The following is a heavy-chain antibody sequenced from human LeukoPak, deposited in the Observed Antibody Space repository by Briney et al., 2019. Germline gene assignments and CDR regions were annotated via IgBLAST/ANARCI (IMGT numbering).Heavy chain of an antibody. J-gene: IGHJ4*02. Sequence: ASVKVSCKASGGTLTTYSISWVRQATGQGLEWMGRIIPLLGITNSAQKSQGRFTITADKSTGTAYMALSSLRSDDTAVYYCAREVTTMVRGVTSKSFDSWGQGTLVTVSS. CDR1: GGTLTTYS. V-gene: IGHV1-69*04. CDR2: IIPLLGIT. CDR3: AREVTTMVRGVTSKSFDS. D-gene: IGHD3-10*01.